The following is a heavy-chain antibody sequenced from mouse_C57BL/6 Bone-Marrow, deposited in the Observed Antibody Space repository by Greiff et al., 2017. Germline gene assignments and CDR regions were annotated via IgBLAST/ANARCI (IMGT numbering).Heavy chain of an antibody. CDR2: IYPGSGNT. J-gene: IGHJ1*03. CDR1: GYTFTDYY. D-gene: IGHD1-1*01. V-gene: IGHV1-76*01. Sequence: QVQLQQSGAELVRPGASVKLSCKASGYTFTDYYINWVKQRPGQGLEWIARIYPGSGNTYYNEKFKGKATLTAEKSSSTAYMQLSSLTSEDSAVYFCASEGPSGSSSRWYFDVWGTGTTVTVSS. CDR3: ASEGPSGSSSRWYFDV.